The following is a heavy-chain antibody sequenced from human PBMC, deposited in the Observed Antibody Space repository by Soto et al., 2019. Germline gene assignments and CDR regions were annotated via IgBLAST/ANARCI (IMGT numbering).Heavy chain of an antibody. D-gene: IGHD1-20*01. J-gene: IGHJ5*02. CDR3: ARAMGLEYNWNDVNWFDP. CDR2: ISSSGSTI. CDR1: GFTFSDYY. Sequence: NPGGSLRLSCAASGFTFSDYYMSWIRQAPGKGLKWVSYISSSGSTIYYADSVKGRFTISRDNAKNSLYLQMNSLRAEDTAVYYCARAMGLEYNWNDVNWFDPWGQGTLVTVSS. V-gene: IGHV3-11*01.